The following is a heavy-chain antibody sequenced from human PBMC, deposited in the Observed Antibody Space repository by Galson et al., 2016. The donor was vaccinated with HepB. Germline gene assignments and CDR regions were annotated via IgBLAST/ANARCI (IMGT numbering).Heavy chain of an antibody. CDR2: IRGSGSST. J-gene: IGHJ5*01. D-gene: IGHD3-10*01. CDR3: AKDGRRRWFEDLMSPVSWFDS. V-gene: IGHV3-23*01. CDR1: GFTFNIYA. Sequence: SLRLSCAASGFTFNIYAMSWVRQSPGRRLEWVSGIRGSGSSTYYADSVRGRFTISRDNSKNTVYLQMNSLRAEDTGVSYCAKDGRRRWFEDLMSPVSWFDSWGQGTLVTVSS.